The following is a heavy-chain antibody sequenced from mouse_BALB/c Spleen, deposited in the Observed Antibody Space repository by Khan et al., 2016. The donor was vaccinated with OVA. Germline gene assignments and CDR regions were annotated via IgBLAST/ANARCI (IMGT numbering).Heavy chain of an antibody. CDR3: NAGSNVL. Sequence: EVQLQESGAELVRSGASVKLSCTASGFNIKDYYLHWVKQRPKQGLEWIGWIDPANGKTDYAPKFQGKATLTADTSSNTAYLLLTSLTSEDTAVFYCNAGSNVLWGPGTTLTVSS. V-gene: IGHV14-4*02. CDR2: IDPANGKT. D-gene: IGHD2-5*01. J-gene: IGHJ2*01. CDR1: GFNIKDYY.